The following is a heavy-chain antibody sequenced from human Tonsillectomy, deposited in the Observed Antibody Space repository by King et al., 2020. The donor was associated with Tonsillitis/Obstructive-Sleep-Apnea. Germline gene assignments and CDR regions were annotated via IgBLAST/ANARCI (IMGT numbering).Heavy chain of an antibody. D-gene: IGHD6-19*01. Sequence: VQLVESGGGVVRPGGSLRLSCAASGFTFDDYGMSWVRQAPGKGLEWVSGINWNGGSTGYADSVKGRFTISRDNAKNSLYLQMNSLRAEDTALYYCASDNPNSSGWYNAFDIWGQGTMVTVSS. CDR3: ASDNPNSSGWYNAFDI. J-gene: IGHJ3*02. CDR1: GFTFDDYG. CDR2: INWNGGST. V-gene: IGHV3-20*04.